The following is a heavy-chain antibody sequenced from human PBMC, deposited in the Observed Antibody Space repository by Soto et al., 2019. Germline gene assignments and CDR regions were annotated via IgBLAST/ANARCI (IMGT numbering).Heavy chain of an antibody. CDR1: GFTFSSYS. D-gene: IGHD5-12*01. Sequence: PGGSLRLSCAASGFTFSSYSMNWVRQAPGKGLEWVSSISSSSSYIYYADSVKGRFTISRDNAKNSLYLQMNSLRAEDTAVYYCARGHVDIVAEDYWGQGTLVTVSS. V-gene: IGHV3-21*01. CDR2: ISSSSSYI. J-gene: IGHJ4*02. CDR3: ARGHVDIVAEDY.